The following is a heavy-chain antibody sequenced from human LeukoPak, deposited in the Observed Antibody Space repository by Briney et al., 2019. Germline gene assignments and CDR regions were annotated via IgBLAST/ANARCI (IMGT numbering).Heavy chain of an antibody. CDR2: ISLDGSTE. CDR3: MRDYMGWFDP. Sequence: GGSLRLSCVASGFSLSNFQMYWVRQAPGKGLEWVSIISLDGSTEFYADSVKGRFTISRDTASNTMHLEMNNLRTEDTAVYYCMRDYMGWFDPWGQGTLVTVSS. D-gene: IGHD3-10*01. V-gene: IGHV3-30-3*01. J-gene: IGHJ5*02. CDR1: GFSLSNFQ.